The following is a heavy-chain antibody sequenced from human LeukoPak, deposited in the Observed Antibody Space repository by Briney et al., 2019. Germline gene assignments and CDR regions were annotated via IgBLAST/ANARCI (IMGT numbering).Heavy chain of an antibody. CDR1: GYTLTELS. CDR2: FDPEDGET. CDR3: ATDRGVGGNFLFDY. Sequence: ASVKVSCKVSGYTLTELSMHWVRQAPGKGLEGMGGFDPEDGETIYAQKFQGRVTMTEDTSTDTAYMELSSLRSEDTAVYYCATDRGVGGNFLFDYWGQGTLVTVSS. J-gene: IGHJ4*02. D-gene: IGHD4-23*01. V-gene: IGHV1-24*01.